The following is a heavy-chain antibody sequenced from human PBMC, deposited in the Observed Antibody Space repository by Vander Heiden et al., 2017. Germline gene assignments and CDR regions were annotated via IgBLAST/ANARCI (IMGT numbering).Heavy chain of an antibody. J-gene: IGHJ3*02. CDR1: GFTFSSYA. D-gene: IGHD1-1*01. Sequence: GFTFSSYAMHWVRQAPGKGLEWVAVISYDGRNKYYADAVKGRFTISRDNSKSTLYLQMNSLRAEDTAVYYCARGNDALNDAFDIWGQGTMVTVYS. CDR3: ARGNDALNDAFDI. V-gene: IGHV3-30*01. CDR2: ISYDGRNK.